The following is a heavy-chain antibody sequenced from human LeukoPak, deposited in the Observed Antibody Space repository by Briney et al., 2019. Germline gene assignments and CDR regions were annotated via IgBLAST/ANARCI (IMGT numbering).Heavy chain of an antibody. V-gene: IGHV4-59*01. Sequence: PSETLSLTCTVSGGSISSYYWSWIRQPPGKGLEWIGYIYYSGSTNYNPSLKSRVTISVDTSKNQFSLKLSSVTAADTAVYYCARNGYSGYRQTYYFDYWGQGTLVTVSS. D-gene: IGHD5-12*01. CDR1: GGSISSYY. J-gene: IGHJ4*02. CDR3: ARNGYSGYRQTYYFDY. CDR2: IYYSGST.